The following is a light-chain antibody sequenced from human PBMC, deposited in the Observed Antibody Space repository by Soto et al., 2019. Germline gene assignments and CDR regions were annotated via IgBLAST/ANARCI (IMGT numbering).Light chain of an antibody. V-gene: IGKV3-20*01. Sequence: DIVLTQSPGTLSLSPGERATLSCRASQSVIANYLAWYQQKPGQAPRLLIYRASSRSTGIPDRFSGTGSGTDFTLTISRVEPEDFAMYFCQQYGSSGTFGQGTMVDIK. J-gene: IGKJ1*01. CDR2: RAS. CDR1: QSVIANY. CDR3: QQYGSSGT.